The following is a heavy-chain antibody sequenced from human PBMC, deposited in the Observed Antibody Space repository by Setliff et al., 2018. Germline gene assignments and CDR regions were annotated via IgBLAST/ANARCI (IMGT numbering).Heavy chain of an antibody. CDR3: AREKVVVVSATSYHYYMDV. CDR2: INPSGGTT. CDR1: GYTFTSNH. D-gene: IGHD2-15*01. J-gene: IGHJ6*03. Sequence: ASVKVSCKASGYTFTSNHIHWGRQAPGQGLEWMGTINPSGGTTNYAQEFQGRVTITTDESTNTAYMELSSLRSEDTAMYYCAREKVVVVSATSYHYYMDVWGKGTTVTVSS. V-gene: IGHV1-46*01.